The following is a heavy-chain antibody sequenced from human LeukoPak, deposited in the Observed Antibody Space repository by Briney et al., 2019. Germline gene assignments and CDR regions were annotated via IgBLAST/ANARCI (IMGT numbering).Heavy chain of an antibody. V-gene: IGHV3-30*18. CDR1: GFTFSSYG. J-gene: IGHJ3*02. CDR2: ISYDGSNK. CDR3: AKDRPDAFDI. D-gene: IGHD6-6*01. Sequence: SGGSLRLSCAASGFTFSSYGMHWVRQAPGKGLEWVAVISYDGSNKYYADSVKGRFTISRDNSKNTLYLQMNSLRAEDTAVYYCAKDRPDAFDIWGQGTMVTVSS.